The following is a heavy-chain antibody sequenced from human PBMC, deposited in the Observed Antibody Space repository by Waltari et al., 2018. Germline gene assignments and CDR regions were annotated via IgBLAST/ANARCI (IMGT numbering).Heavy chain of an antibody. V-gene: IGHV1-24*01. D-gene: IGHD1-26*01. CDR2: FDPEDIKT. J-gene: IGHJ4*02. CDR3: ATVLGATVD. CDR1: GYTVTEIP. Sequence: QVQLVQSGAEVKKPGASVKVSCRVSGYTVTEIPMHWVRQAPGKGLEWMGGFDPEDIKTIYAQNFSGRVTMTEDTSRDTAYMELSSLISEDTALYYCATVLGATVDWGQGTLVTVSS.